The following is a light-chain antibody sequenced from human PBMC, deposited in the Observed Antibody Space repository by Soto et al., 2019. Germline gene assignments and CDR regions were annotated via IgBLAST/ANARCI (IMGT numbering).Light chain of an antibody. J-gene: IGKJ4*01. CDR3: QQSNSYLT. Sequence: AIQLTQSPSSLSASVGDRVTITCRASQGISSALAWCQQKAGKAPKLLIYDASSLESGVPSRFSGSGSGTDFTLTISSMQPEDFATYYCQQSNSYLTLGGGTNMDIK. CDR1: QGISSA. CDR2: DAS. V-gene: IGKV1-13*02.